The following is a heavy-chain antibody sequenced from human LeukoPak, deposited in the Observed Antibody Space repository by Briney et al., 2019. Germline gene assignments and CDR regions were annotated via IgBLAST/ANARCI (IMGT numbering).Heavy chain of an antibody. CDR2: ISGSGGST. Sequence: GGSLRLSCAASGFTFSSYAMSWVRQAPGKGLEWVSAISGSGGSTYYADSVKGRFTISRDNSKNTLYLQMNSLRAEDTAVYYCAKFGAVVPAAIRVSYYFDYWGQGTLVTVSS. V-gene: IGHV3-23*01. CDR1: GFTFSSYA. CDR3: AKFGAVVPAAIRVSYYFDY. J-gene: IGHJ4*02. D-gene: IGHD2-2*02.